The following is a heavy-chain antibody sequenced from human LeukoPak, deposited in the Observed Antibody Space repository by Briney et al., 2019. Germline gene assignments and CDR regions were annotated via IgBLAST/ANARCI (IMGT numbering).Heavy chain of an antibody. CDR2: ISWNSGSI. CDR3: ATGFDSSGYSFDY. D-gene: IGHD3-22*01. J-gene: IGHJ4*02. Sequence: AGGSLRLSCAASGFTFSSYAMSWVRQAPGKGLEWVSGISWNSGSIGYADSVKGRFTISRDNAKNSLYLQMNSLRAEDTALYYCATGFDSSGYSFDYWGQGTLVTVSS. CDR1: GFTFSSYA. V-gene: IGHV3-9*01.